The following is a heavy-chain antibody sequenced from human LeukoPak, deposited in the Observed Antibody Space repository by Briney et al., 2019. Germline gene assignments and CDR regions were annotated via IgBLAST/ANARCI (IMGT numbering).Heavy chain of an antibody. CDR2: IRNDGKSI. J-gene: IGHJ4*02. D-gene: IGHD1-1*01. CDR3: TRGDWNDDN. CDR1: GFTFKSFS. Sequence: GGSLRLSCAASGFTFKSFSMNWVRQAPGKGLEWVSYIRNDGKSIYYADSVKGRFTISRDNAKDSLYLQMNSLKTEDTAVYYCTRGDWNDDNWGQGTLVTVSS. V-gene: IGHV3-48*04.